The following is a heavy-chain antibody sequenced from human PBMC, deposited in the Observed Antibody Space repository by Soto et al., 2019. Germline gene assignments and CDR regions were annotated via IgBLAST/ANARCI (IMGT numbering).Heavy chain of an antibody. CDR3: ASRWGDGFDI. Sequence: QVQLQESGPGLVKPSETLSLTCTVSGGSISSYYWSWIRQPPGKGLEWIGYIFYSGNTNYNPSLKRRVTISVDPSRNKFYLKLSSVTAADTAVYYCASRWGDGFDIWGQGAMVTVSS. CDR1: GGSISSYY. D-gene: IGHD3-16*01. J-gene: IGHJ3*02. CDR2: IFYSGNT. V-gene: IGHV4-59*08.